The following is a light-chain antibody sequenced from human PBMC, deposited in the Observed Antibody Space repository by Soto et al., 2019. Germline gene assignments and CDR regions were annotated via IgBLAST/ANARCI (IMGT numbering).Light chain of an antibody. CDR2: EVS. CDR3: SSHTSTNTRV. Sequence: QSALTQPASVSGSPGQSITISCTGTSSDVGGYNYVSWYQQHPGKVPKLMIYEVSNRPSGVPYRFSGSKSGNTASLTISGLQAEDEADYYCSSHTSTNTRVFGTGTKVTVL. V-gene: IGLV2-14*01. CDR1: SSDVGGYNY. J-gene: IGLJ1*01.